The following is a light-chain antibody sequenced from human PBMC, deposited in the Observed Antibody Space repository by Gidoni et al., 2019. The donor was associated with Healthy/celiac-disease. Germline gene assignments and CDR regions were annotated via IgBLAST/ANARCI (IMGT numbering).Light chain of an antibody. CDR1: QSVSSSY. CDR3: QQYGSSPTWT. CDR2: GAS. Sequence: EIVLTQSTGTLSLSPGERATLSCRASQSVSSSYLAWYQQKPGQAPRLLIYGASSRATGIPDRFSGSGSWTDFTLTISRLEPEDFAVSYCQQYGSSPTWTFGQGTKVEIK. J-gene: IGKJ1*01. V-gene: IGKV3-20*01.